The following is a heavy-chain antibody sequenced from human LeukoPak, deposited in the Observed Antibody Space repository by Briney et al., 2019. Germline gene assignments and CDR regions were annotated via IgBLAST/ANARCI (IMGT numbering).Heavy chain of an antibody. V-gene: IGHV4-59*08. CDR3: ARWYSSGWAFDY. D-gene: IGHD6-19*01. CDR2: IHYSGST. CDR1: GGTISSYY. Sequence: SETLSLTCTVSGGTISSYYWNWIRQPPGKGLEWIGYIHYSGSTKYNPSLRSRVTISVDTSKNQFSLKLSSVTAADTAVYYCARWYSSGWAFDYWGQGTLVTVSS. J-gene: IGHJ4*02.